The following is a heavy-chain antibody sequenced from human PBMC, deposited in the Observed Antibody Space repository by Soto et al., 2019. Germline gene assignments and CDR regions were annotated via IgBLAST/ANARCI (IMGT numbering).Heavy chain of an antibody. V-gene: IGHV4-39*01. J-gene: IGHJ4*02. D-gene: IGHD6-13*01. Sequence: SETLSLTCTVSGDSISSHTYYWNWIRQPPEKGLEWIGNIYYSGSTYYNPSLKSRVTISVDTSKNQFSLKLSSVTAADTAVYYCARHTAAAAVPIDYWGQGTLVTVSS. CDR2: IYYSGST. CDR3: ARHTAAAAVPIDY. CDR1: GDSISSHTYY.